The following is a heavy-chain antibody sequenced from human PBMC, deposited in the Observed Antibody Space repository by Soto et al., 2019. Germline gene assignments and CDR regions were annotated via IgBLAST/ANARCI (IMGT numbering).Heavy chain of an antibody. J-gene: IGHJ4*02. CDR3: AKLFPLYQLLYGDIDY. Sequence: EVQLLESGGGLVQPGGSLRLSCAASGFTFSSYAMSWVRQAPGKGLEWVSTISGSGDNPYYADSVKGRFTISRDNSKNTLYLQMNSLRAEDTAVYYCAKLFPLYQLLYGDIDYWGQGTLVTVSS. V-gene: IGHV3-23*01. CDR1: GFTFSSYA. CDR2: ISGSGDNP. D-gene: IGHD2-2*02.